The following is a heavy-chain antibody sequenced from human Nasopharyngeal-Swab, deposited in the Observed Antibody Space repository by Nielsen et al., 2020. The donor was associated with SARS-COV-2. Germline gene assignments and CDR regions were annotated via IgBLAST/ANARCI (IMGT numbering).Heavy chain of an antibody. J-gene: IGHJ6*03. CDR3: ARERGRGGSWNYYYYYMDV. D-gene: IGHD3-10*01. V-gene: IGHV4-39*07. Sequence: WLRQPPGKGLEWIGSIYYSGSTYYHPSLKSRVTISVDTSKNQFSLKLSSVTAADTAVYYCARERGRGGSWNYYYYYMDVWGKGTTVTVSS. CDR2: IYYSGST.